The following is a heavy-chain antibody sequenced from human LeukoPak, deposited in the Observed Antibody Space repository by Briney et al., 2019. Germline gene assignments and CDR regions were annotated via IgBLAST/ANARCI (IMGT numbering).Heavy chain of an antibody. D-gene: IGHD6-19*01. V-gene: IGHV1-8*01. CDR2: MNPNSGNT. CDR3: ARALRLVRGRALDY. CDR1: GYTFTSYD. J-gene: IGHJ4*02. Sequence: ASVKVSCKASGYTFTSYDINLVRQATGQGLEWMGWMNPNSGNTGYAQKFQGRVTMTRNTSISTAYMELSSLRSEDTAVYYCARALRLVRGRALDYWGQGTLVTVSS.